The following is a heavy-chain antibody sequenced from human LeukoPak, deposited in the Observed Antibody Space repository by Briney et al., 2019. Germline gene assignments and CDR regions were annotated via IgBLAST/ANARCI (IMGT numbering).Heavy chain of an antibody. CDR1: GGSTSSTIYY. Sequence: SETLSLTCTVSGGSTSSTIYYWGWIRQPPGKGLEWIGSIYYSGSTYYNPSLKSRVTISVDTSKNQISLKLSSVTAADTAVYYCVRTARLLDYWGQGALVIVSS. CDR3: VRTARLLDY. V-gene: IGHV4-39*07. CDR2: IYYSGST. D-gene: IGHD6-25*01. J-gene: IGHJ4*02.